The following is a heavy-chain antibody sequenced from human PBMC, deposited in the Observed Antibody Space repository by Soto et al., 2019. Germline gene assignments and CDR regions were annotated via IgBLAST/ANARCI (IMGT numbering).Heavy chain of an antibody. CDR3: AKGSYSGRYSDFEY. CDR2: ISYDGSNK. CDR1: GFTRSSYG. D-gene: IGHD1-26*01. J-gene: IGHJ4*02. Sequence: GSLRRSGAASGFTRSSYGMYWVRKAPGRGLEWVAFISYDGSNKYYSDSVKGRFTISRDNSKSTLYLQMNSLRAEDTAVYYCAKGSYSGRYSDFEYWGQGTLVIVSS. V-gene: IGHV3-30*18.